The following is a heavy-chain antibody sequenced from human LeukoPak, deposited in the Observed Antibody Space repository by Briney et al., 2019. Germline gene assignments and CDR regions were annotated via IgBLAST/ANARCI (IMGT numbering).Heavy chain of an antibody. V-gene: IGHV1-69*05. J-gene: IGHJ3*02. CDR3: ALVVVTAMSYDAFDI. Sequence: SVKVSCKASGGTFSSYAISWVRQAPGQGLEWMGRIIPIFGTANYAQKFQGRVTITTDESTSTAYMELSSPRSEDTAVYYCALVVVTAMSYDAFDIWGQGTMVTVSS. CDR1: GGTFSSYA. CDR2: IIPIFGTA. D-gene: IGHD2-21*02.